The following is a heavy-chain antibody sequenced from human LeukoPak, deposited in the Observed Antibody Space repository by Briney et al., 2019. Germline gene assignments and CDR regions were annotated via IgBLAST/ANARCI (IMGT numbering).Heavy chain of an antibody. CDR1: GFTFDDYG. J-gene: IGHJ4*02. V-gene: IGHV3-20*04. D-gene: IGHD3-22*01. CDR2: INWNGGST. Sequence: PGGSLRLSCAASGFTFDDYGMSWVRQARGKGLEWVSSINWNGGSTGYADSVKGRFTISRDNAKNSLYLQMNSLRAEDTALYYCARVGGSGYYNYFDYWGQGTLVSVSS. CDR3: ARVGGSGYYNYFDY.